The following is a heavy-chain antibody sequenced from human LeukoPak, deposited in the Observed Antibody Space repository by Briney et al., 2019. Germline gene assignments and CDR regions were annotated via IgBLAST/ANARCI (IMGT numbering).Heavy chain of an antibody. CDR2: INHRGHT. D-gene: IGHD4-23*01. V-gene: IGHV4-34*01. J-gene: IGHJ4*02. Sequence: PSETLSLTCAVYGGSFIGYHWNWIRQTPEKGLEWIGEINHRGHTNYNPSLESRVTISVDTSKNQFSLNLRSVTAADTAVYYCARDPTTVVTLPYYFDFWGPGTLVTVSS. CDR1: GGSFIGYH. CDR3: ARDPTTVVTLPYYFDF.